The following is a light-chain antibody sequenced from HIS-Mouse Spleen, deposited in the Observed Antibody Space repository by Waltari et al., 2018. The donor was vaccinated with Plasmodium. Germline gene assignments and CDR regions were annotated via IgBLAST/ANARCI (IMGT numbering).Light chain of an antibody. J-gene: IGLJ3*02. CDR1: ALPNKY. CDR2: EDS. V-gene: IGLV3-10*01. CDR3: YSTDSSGNHRV. Sequence: SYELTQPPSASVSPGQTARITCSGDALPNKYAYWYKQKSGQAPVLGIYEDSKRPSGIPKRLSGASSGTMAAWTISGAQVGDEADYYCYSTDSSGNHRVFGGGTKLTVL.